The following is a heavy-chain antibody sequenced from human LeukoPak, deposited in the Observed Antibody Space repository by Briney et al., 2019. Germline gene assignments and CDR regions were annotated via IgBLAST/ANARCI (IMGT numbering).Heavy chain of an antibody. J-gene: IGHJ5*02. V-gene: IGHV4-38-2*02. CDR3: ARERGITGTTNNWLDP. CDR2: IYHSGST. CDR1: GYSISSGYY. D-gene: IGHD1-20*01. Sequence: SETLSLTCTVSGYSISSGYYWGWIRQPPGKGLEWIGSIYHSGSTYYNPSLKSRVTISVDTSKNQFSLKLSSVTAADTAVYYCARERGITGTTNNWLDPWGQGTLVTVSS.